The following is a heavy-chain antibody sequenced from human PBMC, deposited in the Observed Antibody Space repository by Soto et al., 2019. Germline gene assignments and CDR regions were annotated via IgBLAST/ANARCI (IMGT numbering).Heavy chain of an antibody. Sequence: GESLKISCEASGYNFSPFWMHWIRRAPGKGLEWISYISGNGEVIQYAASARGRFTISRDNAENSVYLEMESLRDEDTALYYCARDVDADFRTDFDYWGRGTLVTVSS. J-gene: IGHJ4*02. CDR3: ARDVDADFRTDFDY. V-gene: IGHV3-11*01. CDR1: GYNFSPFW. D-gene: IGHD4-17*01. CDR2: ISGNGEVI.